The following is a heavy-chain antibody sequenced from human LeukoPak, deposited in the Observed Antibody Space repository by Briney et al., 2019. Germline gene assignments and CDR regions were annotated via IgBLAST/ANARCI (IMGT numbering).Heavy chain of an antibody. CDR2: IYTSGST. Sequence: PSETLSLTCTVSGGSISSGSYYWSWIRQPAGKGLEWIGRIYTSGSTNYNPSLKSRVTISVDTSKNQFSLKLSSVTAADTAVYYCARDFRYFDWLGWDAFDIWGQGTMVTVSS. CDR3: ARDFRYFDWLGWDAFDI. D-gene: IGHD3-9*01. J-gene: IGHJ3*02. CDR1: GGSISSGSYY. V-gene: IGHV4-61*02.